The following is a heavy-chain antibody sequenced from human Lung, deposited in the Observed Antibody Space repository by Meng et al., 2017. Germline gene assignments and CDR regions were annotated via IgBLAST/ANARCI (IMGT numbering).Heavy chain of an antibody. V-gene: IGHV4-34*01. Sequence: QVRLQQWGAGLLKPSETLSPTCVVSGGSFSDYYWSWSRQPPGKGLEWIGEINHSGSTNYNPSLESRATISVDTSQNNLSLKLSSVTAADSAVYYCARGPTTMAHDFDYWGQGTLVTVSS. CDR3: ARGPTTMAHDFDY. CDR2: INHSGST. D-gene: IGHD4-11*01. CDR1: GGSFSDYY. J-gene: IGHJ4*02.